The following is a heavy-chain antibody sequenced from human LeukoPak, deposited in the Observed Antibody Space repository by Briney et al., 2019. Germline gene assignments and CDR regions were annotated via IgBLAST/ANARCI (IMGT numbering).Heavy chain of an antibody. CDR3: ARGHYGFDP. V-gene: IGHV4-59*08. Sequence: SETLSLTCTVSGGSVSGYYWSWIRQPPGKGLEWIGYIYYSGGTNYNPSLNGRVTVSVDTSKNQVPLKLTSVTAADTAVYYCARGHYGFDPWGQGTLVTVSS. CDR1: GGSVSGYY. J-gene: IGHJ5*02. CDR2: IYYSGGT. D-gene: IGHD3-16*01.